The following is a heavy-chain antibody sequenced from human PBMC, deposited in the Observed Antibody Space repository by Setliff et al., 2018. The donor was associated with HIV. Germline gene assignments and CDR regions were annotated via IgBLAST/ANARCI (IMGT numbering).Heavy chain of an antibody. CDR1: GGSISSYY. D-gene: IGHD7-27*01. CDR2: IYTSGST. Sequence: TLSLTCTVSGGSISSYYWSWIRQPPGKGLEWIGYIYTSGSTNYNPSLKSRVSMSVDLSKNQFSLHLVSVTAADTAVYYCARTGDPRTMNAFDIWGQGTMVTVSS. CDR3: ARTGDPRTMNAFDI. J-gene: IGHJ3*02. V-gene: IGHV4-4*08.